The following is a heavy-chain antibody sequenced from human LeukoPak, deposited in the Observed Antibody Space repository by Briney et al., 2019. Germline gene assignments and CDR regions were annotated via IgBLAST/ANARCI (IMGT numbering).Heavy chain of an antibody. CDR2: TIPIFGTA. J-gene: IGHJ4*02. CDR1: GGTFSSYA. V-gene: IGHV1-69*13. CDR3: ATENRRDRRPFDY. D-gene: IGHD1-14*01. Sequence: SVKVSCKASGGTFSSYAIRWMRQPPGKGLEWMGGTIPIFGTANYAHKFQGRVTNTADESTSTAYMELSSLKSEDTAVYYCATENRRDRRPFDYWGQGTLVTVSS.